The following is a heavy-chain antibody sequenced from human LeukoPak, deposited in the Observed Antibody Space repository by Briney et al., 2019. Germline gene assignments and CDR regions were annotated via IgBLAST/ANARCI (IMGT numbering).Heavy chain of an antibody. J-gene: IGHJ5*02. CDR1: GFTFSSYA. Sequence: GRSLRLSCAASGFTFSSYAMHWVRQAPGKGLEWVAVISYDGSNKYYADSVKGRFTISRDNSKNTLYLQMNSLRAEDTAVYYCARGSTYYYDSSGYYRYNWFDPWGQGTLVTVSS. CDR3: ARGSTYYYDSSGYYRYNWFDP. D-gene: IGHD3-22*01. CDR2: ISYDGSNK. V-gene: IGHV3-30-3*01.